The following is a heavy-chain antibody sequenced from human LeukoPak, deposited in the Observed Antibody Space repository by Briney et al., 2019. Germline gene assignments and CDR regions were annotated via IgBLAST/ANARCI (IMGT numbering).Heavy chain of an antibody. CDR1: GYTFTSYA. Sequence: ASVKVSCKASGYTFTSYAMNWVRQAPGQGLEWMGWISAYNGNTNYAQKLQGRVTMTTDTSTSTAYMELRSLRSDDTAVYYCAAGYSSSWYDHYFDYWGQGTLVTVSS. D-gene: IGHD6-13*01. CDR3: AAGYSSSWYDHYFDY. J-gene: IGHJ4*02. V-gene: IGHV1-18*01. CDR2: ISAYNGNT.